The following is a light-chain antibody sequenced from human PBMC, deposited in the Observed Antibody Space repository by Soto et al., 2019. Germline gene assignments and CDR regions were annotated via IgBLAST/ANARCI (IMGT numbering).Light chain of an antibody. J-gene: IGLJ3*02. CDR2: LNSDGSH. V-gene: IGLV4-69*01. Sequence: QSVLTQSPSASASLGASVKLTCTLSTGHSTYAIAWHQQQPEKGPRYLMKLNSDGSHSKGDGIPERFSGCSSGAVRYLTISSLQSEDEADYYCQTGGTGIQVFGGGTKLTVL. CDR1: TGHSTYA. CDR3: QTGGTGIQV.